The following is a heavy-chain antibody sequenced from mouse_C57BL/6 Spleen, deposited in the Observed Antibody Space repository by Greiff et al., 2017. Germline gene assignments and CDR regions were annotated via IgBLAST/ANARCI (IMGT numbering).Heavy chain of an antibody. Sequence: QVQLKQPGAELVKPGASVKLSCKASGYTFTSYWMHWVKQRPGRGLEWIGRIDPNSGGTKYNEKFKSKATLTVDKPSSTAYMQLSSLTSEDSAVYYCARGVTTLYYYAMDYWGQGTSVTVSS. CDR3: ARGVTTLYYYAMDY. V-gene: IGHV1-72*01. J-gene: IGHJ4*01. CDR2: IDPNSGGT. D-gene: IGHD2-3*01. CDR1: GYTFTSYW.